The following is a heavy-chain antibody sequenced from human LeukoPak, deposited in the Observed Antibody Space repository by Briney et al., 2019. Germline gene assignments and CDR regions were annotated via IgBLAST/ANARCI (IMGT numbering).Heavy chain of an antibody. CDR2: IKQDGSEK. CDR1: GFTFSDYY. D-gene: IGHD2-15*01. CDR3: ARDNIVVAATSHDY. J-gene: IGHJ4*02. V-gene: IGHV3-7*01. Sequence: GGSLRLSCAASGFTFSDYYMSWVRQAPGKGLEWVANIKQDGSEKYYVDSVKGRFTISRDNAKNSLYLQMNSLRAEDTAVYYCARDNIVVAATSHDYWGQGTLVTVSS.